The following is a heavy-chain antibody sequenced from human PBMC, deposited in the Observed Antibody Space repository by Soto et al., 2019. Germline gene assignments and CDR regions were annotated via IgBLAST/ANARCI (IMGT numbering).Heavy chain of an antibody. V-gene: IGHV3-15*01. J-gene: IGHJ4*02. D-gene: IGHD6-19*01. CDR1: GFTFSTAW. CDR3: RTQWLD. Sequence: VQLVESGGGLVKPGGSLRLSCAASGFTFSTAWMSWVRQAPGKGLEWVGRIKSKTDGGTTDYAAPVKGRFTISRDESTKTVSLQMNSLKAEDTAVYYCRTQWLDWGQGTLVTVSS. CDR2: IKSKTDGGTT.